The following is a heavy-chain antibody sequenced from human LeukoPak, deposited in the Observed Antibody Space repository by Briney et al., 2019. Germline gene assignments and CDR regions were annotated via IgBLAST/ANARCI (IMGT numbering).Heavy chain of an antibody. CDR1: GFTFSTYW. CDR3: AKDGGDSSSWYWFDP. CDR2: IKQDGSDI. D-gene: IGHD6-13*01. J-gene: IGHJ5*02. V-gene: IGHV3-7*03. Sequence: GGSLRLSCAASGFTFSTYWMSWVRQAPGKGLEWVANIKQDGSDIYYVDSVKGRFTISRDNAKNSLYLQMNSLRAEDTAVYYCAKDGGDSSSWYWFDPWGQGTLVTVSS.